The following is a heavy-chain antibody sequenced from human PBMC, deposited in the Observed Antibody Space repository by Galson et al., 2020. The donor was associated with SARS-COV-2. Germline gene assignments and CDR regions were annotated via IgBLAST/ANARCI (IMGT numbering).Heavy chain of an antibody. Sequence: ASVKVSCKASGYTFSNYDINWVRQATGQGLEWVGWINPNSGNTGFAQKFQGRVTITRSTSISTAYMELSSLRSEDTAVYYCARGAKDDSNGHYYLYYFDYWGQGTLVTVSS. CDR1: GYTFSNYD. V-gene: IGHV1-8*03. D-gene: IGHD3-22*01. CDR3: ARGAKDDSNGHYYLYYFDY. CDR2: INPNSGNT. J-gene: IGHJ4*02.